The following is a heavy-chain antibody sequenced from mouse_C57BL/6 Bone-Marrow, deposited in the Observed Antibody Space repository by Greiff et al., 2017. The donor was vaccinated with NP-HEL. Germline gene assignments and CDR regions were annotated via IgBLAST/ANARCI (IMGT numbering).Heavy chain of an antibody. J-gene: IGHJ3*01. CDR2: IRSKSNNYAT. V-gene: IGHV10-1*01. CDR3: VGEYSSSYPWFAY. D-gene: IGHD1-1*01. CDR1: GFSFNTYA. Sequence: EVMLVESGGGLVQPKGSLKLSCAASGFSFNTYAMNWVRQAPGKGLEWVARIRSKSNNYATYYADSVKDSFTISRDDSESMLYLQMNNLKTEDTAMYYGVGEYSSSYPWFAYWGQGTLVTVSA.